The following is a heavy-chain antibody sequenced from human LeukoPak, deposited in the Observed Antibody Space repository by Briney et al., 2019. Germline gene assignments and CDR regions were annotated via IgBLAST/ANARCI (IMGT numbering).Heavy chain of an antibody. J-gene: IGHJ6*03. CDR3: AKDLYYMDV. CDR2: ISGSGGST. CDR1: GFTLSSYA. Sequence: GGSLTLSCPASGFTLSSYAMSWVRQAAGRGLDWVSAISGSGGSTYYADSVKGRFTISRVNSKNTLYLQMNSLRAEYTAVYYCAKDLYYMDVWGKGTTVTVSS. V-gene: IGHV3-23*01.